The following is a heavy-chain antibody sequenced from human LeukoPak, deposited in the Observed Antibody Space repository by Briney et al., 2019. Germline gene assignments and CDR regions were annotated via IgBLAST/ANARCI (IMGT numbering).Heavy chain of an antibody. CDR2: ISSSSSYI. Sequence: GGSLRLSCAASGFTFSSYSMNWVRQAPGKGLEWVSSISSSSSYIYYADSVKGRFTISRDNAKNSLYLQMNSLRAEDTAVYYCAKDGYSDSSGYYGYWGQGTLVTVSS. D-gene: IGHD3-22*01. CDR1: GFTFSSYS. J-gene: IGHJ4*02. CDR3: AKDGYSDSSGYYGY. V-gene: IGHV3-21*04.